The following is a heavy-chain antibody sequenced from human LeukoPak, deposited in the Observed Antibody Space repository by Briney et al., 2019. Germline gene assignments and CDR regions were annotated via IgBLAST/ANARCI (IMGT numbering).Heavy chain of an antibody. CDR1: GGSITSSYY. CDR3: ARQERGDGSPKGCFDI. J-gene: IGHJ3*02. V-gene: IGHV4-39*01. D-gene: IGHD5-24*01. CDR2: ISSSGGT. Sequence: SETLSLTCTVSGGSITSSYYWGWIRQPPGKGLEWIGSISSSGGTYYNPSLKSRFTMSVDTSKSQFSLKLNSVTAADTAVYSCARQERGDGSPKGCFDIWGQGTMVTVSS.